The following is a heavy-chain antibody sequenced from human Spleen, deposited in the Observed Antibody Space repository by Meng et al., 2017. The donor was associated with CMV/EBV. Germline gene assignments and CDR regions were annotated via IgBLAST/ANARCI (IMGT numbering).Heavy chain of an antibody. CDR2: FYPEYGET. D-gene: IGHD5-18*01. J-gene: IGHJ4*02. CDR3: ARSDTAMVFFDD. Sequence: ASVKVSCKISGYTPITDLSTHWVRQAPGKGLERMGGFYPEYGETIFAEKFRGRVTIITDESTTTAFMELSSLTSEDTAIYYCARSDTAMVFFDDWGQGTLVTVSS. V-gene: IGHV1-24*01. CDR1: GYTPITDLS.